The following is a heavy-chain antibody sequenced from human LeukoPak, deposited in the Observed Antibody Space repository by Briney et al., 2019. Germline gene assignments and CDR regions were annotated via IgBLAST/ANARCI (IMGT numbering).Heavy chain of an antibody. CDR1: GGTFSSYG. Sequence: SVKVSCKASGGTFSSYGITWVRQAPGQGLEWMGGIIPIFGTANSAQRLQGRVTLTADESTSTAYMDLSSLRSEDTAMYYCAKVGLPYYYFDYWGQGTLVTVSS. V-gene: IGHV1-69*13. CDR2: IIPIFGTA. J-gene: IGHJ4*02. CDR3: AKVGLPYYYFDY. D-gene: IGHD3-16*01.